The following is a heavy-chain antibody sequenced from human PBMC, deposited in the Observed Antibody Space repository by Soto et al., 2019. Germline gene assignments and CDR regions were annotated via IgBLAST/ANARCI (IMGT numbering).Heavy chain of an antibody. CDR3: ARDIAVYGSGSYGAFDI. CDR1: GFTFSSYA. CDR2: ISYDGSNK. V-gene: IGHV3-30-3*01. J-gene: IGHJ3*02. D-gene: IGHD3-10*01. Sequence: GGSLRLSCAASGFTFSSYAMHWVRQAPGKGLEWVAVISYDGSNKYYADSVKGRFTISRDNSKNTLYLQMNSLRAEDTAVYYCARDIAVYGSGSYGAFDIWGQGTMVTVSS.